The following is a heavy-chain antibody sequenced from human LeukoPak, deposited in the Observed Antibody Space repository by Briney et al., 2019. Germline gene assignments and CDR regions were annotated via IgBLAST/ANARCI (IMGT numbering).Heavy chain of an antibody. J-gene: IGHJ6*02. CDR2: IYYSGNT. Sequence: SETLSLTCTVSGGSINSRGYYWNWIRQHPGRGLEWIGYIYYSGNTNYNPSLKSRVTISVDTSKNQFSLKLSSVTAADTAVYYCARGRGGSGSYYRFAYYGMDVWGQGTTVTVSS. V-gene: IGHV4-31*03. CDR1: GGSINSRGYY. D-gene: IGHD3-10*01. CDR3: ARGRGGSGSYYRFAYYGMDV.